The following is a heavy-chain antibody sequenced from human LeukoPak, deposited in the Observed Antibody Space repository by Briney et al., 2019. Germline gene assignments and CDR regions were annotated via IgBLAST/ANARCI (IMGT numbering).Heavy chain of an antibody. CDR3: ARGGKSGYSYAFDY. D-gene: IGHD5-18*01. V-gene: IGHV3-15*07. Sequence: PGGSLRLSFAASGFSFNDAWMNWVRQAPGKGLEWVGRIKSNTDGATTDYTAPVKGRFTISRDDSKNTLYLQMSSLETEDTAVYYCARGGKSGYSYAFDYWGQGTLVTVSS. CDR1: GFSFNDAW. CDR2: IKSNTDGATT. J-gene: IGHJ4*02.